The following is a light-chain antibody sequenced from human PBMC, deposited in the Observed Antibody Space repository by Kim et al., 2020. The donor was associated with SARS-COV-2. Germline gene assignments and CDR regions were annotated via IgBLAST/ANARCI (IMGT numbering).Light chain of an antibody. Sequence: GQSVTISGTGTRSDVGGYNSVSWNQQHPGKAPRLMIYEVNKRPSGVPDRFSGSKSGNSAALTVSGLQAEDEADYYCSSYAGSNKGVFGGGTKLTVL. J-gene: IGLJ3*02. CDR3: SSYAGSNKGV. CDR1: RSDVGGYNS. V-gene: IGLV2-8*01. CDR2: EVN.